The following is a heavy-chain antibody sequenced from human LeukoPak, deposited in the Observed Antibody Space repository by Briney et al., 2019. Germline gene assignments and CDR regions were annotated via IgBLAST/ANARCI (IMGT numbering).Heavy chain of an antibody. V-gene: IGHV3-23*01. D-gene: IGHD2-2*01. CDR1: GFTFSNHA. CDR2: ISGSDTST. CDR3: AKGSSPSCYGSLDS. J-gene: IGHJ5*01. Sequence: GGSLRLSCAASGFTFSNHAMSWVRQAPGKGLEWVSVISGSDTSTYYADSVKGRFTISKDNSKNTLSLQMNSLRAADTAVYYCAKGSSPSCYGSLDSWGQGTLVTVSS.